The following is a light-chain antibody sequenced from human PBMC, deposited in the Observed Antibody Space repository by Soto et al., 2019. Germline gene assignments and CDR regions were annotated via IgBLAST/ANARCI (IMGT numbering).Light chain of an antibody. CDR3: QQYNSYST. V-gene: IGKV1-5*01. CDR2: DAS. J-gene: IGKJ1*01. CDR1: QSMSTW. Sequence: IHMTQSPSTLSASLGDTVTITFRASQSMSTWLAWYQQKPGKAPKPLIYDASSLESGVPSRFSGSGSGTEFTLTISSLQPEDFASYYCQQYNSYSTFGQGTKVDIK.